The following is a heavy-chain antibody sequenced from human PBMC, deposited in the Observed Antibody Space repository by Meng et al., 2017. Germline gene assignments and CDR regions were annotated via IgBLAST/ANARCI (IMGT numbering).Heavy chain of an antibody. D-gene: IGHD4-17*01. CDR2: IYYSGST. J-gene: IGHJ4*02. Sequence: SETLSLTCTVSGGSISSYYWSWIRQPPGKGLEWIRYIYYSGSTNYNPSLKSRVTISVDTYKNQFSLKLSSVTAADTAVDYCARGNDYGDHFDYWGQGTLVTVSS. CDR3: ARGNDYGDHFDY. CDR1: GGSISSYY. V-gene: IGHV4-59*01.